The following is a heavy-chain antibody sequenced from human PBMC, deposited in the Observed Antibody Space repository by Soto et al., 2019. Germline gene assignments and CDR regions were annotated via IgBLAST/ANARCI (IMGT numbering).Heavy chain of an antibody. J-gene: IGHJ4*02. V-gene: IGHV4-59*01. Sequence: QVQLQESGPGLVKPSETLSLTCTVSGGSISSYSWSWIRQPPGKGLEWIGYIYYSGNTYYNPSLKSRVTISVDTSKNQLSLKLTSVTAADTAVYYCASSPPAMVSPNIWGQGPLVTVSS. D-gene: IGHD5-18*01. CDR3: ASSPPAMVSPNI. CDR1: GGSISSYS. CDR2: IYYSGNT.